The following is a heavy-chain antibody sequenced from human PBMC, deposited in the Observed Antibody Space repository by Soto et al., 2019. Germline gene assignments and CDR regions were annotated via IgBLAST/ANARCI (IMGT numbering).Heavy chain of an antibody. V-gene: IGHV3-48*01. CDR3: ARLYRSSTSCYALGGAFDI. CDR1: GFTFSSYS. CDR2: ISSSSSTI. D-gene: IGHD2-2*01. J-gene: IGHJ3*02. Sequence: PGGSLRLSCAASGFTFSSYSMNWVRQAPGKGLEWVSYISSSSSTIYYADSVKGRFTISRDNAKNSLYLQMNSLRAEDTAVYYCARLYRSSTSCYALGGAFDIWGQGTMVTVSS.